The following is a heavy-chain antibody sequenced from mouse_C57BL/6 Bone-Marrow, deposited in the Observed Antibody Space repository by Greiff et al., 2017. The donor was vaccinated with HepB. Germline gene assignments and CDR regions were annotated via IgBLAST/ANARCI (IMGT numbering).Heavy chain of an antibody. V-gene: IGHV5-6*01. CDR3: ARHDPLLYYFDY. CDR1: GFTFSSYG. J-gene: IGHJ2*01. Sequence: VMLVESGGDLVKPGGSLKLSCAASGFTFSSYGMSWVRQTPDKRLEWVATISSGGSYTYYPDSVKGRFTISRDNAKNTLYLQMSSLKSEDTAMYYCARHDPLLYYFDYWGQGTTLTVSS. CDR2: ISSGGSYT. D-gene: IGHD2-10*01.